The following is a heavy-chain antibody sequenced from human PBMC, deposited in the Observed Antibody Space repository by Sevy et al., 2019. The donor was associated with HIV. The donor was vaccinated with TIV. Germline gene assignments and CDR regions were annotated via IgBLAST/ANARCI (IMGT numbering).Heavy chain of an antibody. J-gene: IGHJ3*02. CDR3: AHQGYYYGSGSYYSGAFDI. D-gene: IGHD3-10*01. Sequence: SGPTLVNPTQTLTLTCTFSGFSLSTSGVGVGWIRQPPGKALEWLALIYWDDDKRYSPSLKSRLTITKDASKNQVVLTMTNMDPVDTATYYWAHQGYYYGSGSYYSGAFDIWGQGTMVTVSS. V-gene: IGHV2-5*02. CDR2: IYWDDDK. CDR1: GFSLSTSGVG.